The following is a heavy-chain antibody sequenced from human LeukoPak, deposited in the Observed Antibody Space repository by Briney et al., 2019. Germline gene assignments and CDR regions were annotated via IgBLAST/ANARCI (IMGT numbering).Heavy chain of an antibody. V-gene: IGHV3-21*01. Sequence: PGGSLRLSCAASGFTFSSYYMNWVRQAPGKGLEWVSSISRSTNYTYYADSVKGRFTISRDNAKNSLYLQMNSLTAEDTAVYYCTRVSYADGGYFDYWVQGTLVTVSS. CDR2: ISRSTNYT. J-gene: IGHJ4*02. CDR1: GFTFSSYY. D-gene: IGHD3-16*01. CDR3: TRVSYADGGYFDY.